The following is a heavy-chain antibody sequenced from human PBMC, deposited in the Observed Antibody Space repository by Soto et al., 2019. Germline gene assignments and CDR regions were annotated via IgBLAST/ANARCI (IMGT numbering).Heavy chain of an antibody. CDR1: GFTFSSYA. V-gene: IGHV3-30-3*01. Sequence: QVQLVESGGGVVQPGRSLRLSCEASGFTFSSYAMHWVRRAPGKGLEWMAVMSYDGSNKYYADSVKGRFTISRDNSKNTLYLQMNRLRPEDTALYYCARDGGAYWGQGTLVIVSS. J-gene: IGHJ4*02. D-gene: IGHD3-16*01. CDR3: ARDGGAY. CDR2: MSYDGSNK.